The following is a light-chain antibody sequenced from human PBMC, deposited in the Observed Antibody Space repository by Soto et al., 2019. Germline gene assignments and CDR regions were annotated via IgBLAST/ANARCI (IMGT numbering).Light chain of an antibody. CDR3: ATWDDRLNGYV. V-gene: IGLV1-44*01. J-gene: IGLJ1*01. Sequence: QSVLTQPPSASGTPGQRVTISCSGSNSNIGSNTVTWYQQLPGTAPILLIYSNNQRSSGVPDRFSGSRSGTSGSLAISVLQSEDEADYYCATWDDRLNGYVLGSGTKLTVL. CDR1: NSNIGSNT. CDR2: SNN.